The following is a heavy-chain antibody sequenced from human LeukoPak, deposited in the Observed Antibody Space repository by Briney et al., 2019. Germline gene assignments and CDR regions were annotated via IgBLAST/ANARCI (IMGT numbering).Heavy chain of an antibody. J-gene: IGHJ6*02. D-gene: IGHD6-13*01. V-gene: IGHV4-4*07. CDR3: ARQIIAAGENYYGMDV. CDR1: GGSISSYY. Sequence: PSETLSLTCTVSGGSISSYYWTWIRQPAGKGLEWIGRIYTSGSTNYNPSLKSRVTMSVDTSNNQFSLNLSSVTAADTAVYYCARQIIAAGENYYGMDVWGQGTTVTVSS. CDR2: IYTSGST.